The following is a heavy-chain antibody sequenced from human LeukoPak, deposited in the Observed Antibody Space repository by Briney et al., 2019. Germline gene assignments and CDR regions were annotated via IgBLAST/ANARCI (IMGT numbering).Heavy chain of an antibody. J-gene: IGHJ4*02. D-gene: IGHD6-6*01. CDR3: AREEQLVNFDY. V-gene: IGHV3-11*01. CDR2: ISRSGSTK. CDR1: GFTFSDYN. Sequence: GGSLRLSCAASGFTFSDYNMRWIRQAPGKGLEWVSSISRSGSTKYYADSVKGRFTISRDNAKNSLFLQMNSLRAEDTAVYYCAREEQLVNFDYWGQGTLVTVSS.